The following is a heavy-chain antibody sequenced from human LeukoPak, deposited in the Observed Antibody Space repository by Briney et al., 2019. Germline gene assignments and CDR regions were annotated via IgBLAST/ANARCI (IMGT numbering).Heavy chain of an antibody. Sequence: SETLSLTCAVYGGSFSGYYWSWIRQPPGKGLEWIGEINHSGSTNYNPSLKSRVTISVDTSKNQFSLKLSSVTAADTAVYYCARLYRVVVPAVISRSANWFDPWGQGTLVTVSS. J-gene: IGHJ5*02. CDR1: GGSFSGYY. CDR2: INHSGST. D-gene: IGHD2-2*01. CDR3: ARLYRVVVPAVISRSANWFDP. V-gene: IGHV4-34*01.